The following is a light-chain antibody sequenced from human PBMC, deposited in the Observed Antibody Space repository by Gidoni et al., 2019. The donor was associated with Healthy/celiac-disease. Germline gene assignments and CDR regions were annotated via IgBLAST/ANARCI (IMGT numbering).Light chain of an antibody. CDR1: QSISSW. Sequence: DIQMPQSPSTLSASVGDRVTITCRASQSISSWLAWYQQKPGKAPKLLIYKASSLESGVPSRFSGSGSGTEFTLTISSLQPDDFATYYCQQYNSHWTFGQGTKVEIK. CDR2: KAS. J-gene: IGKJ1*01. V-gene: IGKV1-5*03. CDR3: QQYNSHWT.